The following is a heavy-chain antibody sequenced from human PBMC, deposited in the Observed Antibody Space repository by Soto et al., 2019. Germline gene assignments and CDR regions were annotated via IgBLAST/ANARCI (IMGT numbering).Heavy chain of an antibody. CDR3: AGLMDIAARVAATRH. D-gene: IGHD2-15*01. Sequence: QVHLVESGGGVVQPGRSLRLSCVASGFTFSSYAMQWVRQAPGKGLEWVTVISYDGRTEYYADSVKGRFTISRDNSVNTPYRHMNTLRPEDTAVYFCAGLMDIAARVAATRHWGQGTLVTVSS. V-gene: IGHV3-30*04. CDR2: ISYDGRTE. CDR1: GFTFSSYA. J-gene: IGHJ4*02.